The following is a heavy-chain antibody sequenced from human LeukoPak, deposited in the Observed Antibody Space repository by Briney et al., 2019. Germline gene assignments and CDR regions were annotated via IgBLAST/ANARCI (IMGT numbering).Heavy chain of an antibody. CDR1: GFTFDDYA. J-gene: IGHJ6*03. V-gene: IGHV3-9*01. CDR2: ISWNSGSI. CDR3: AKDKEHDFWSGYYLPDYYYYYMDV. Sequence: GRSLRLSCAASGFTFDDYAMHWVRQAPGKGLEWVSGISWNSGSIGYADSVKGRFTISRDNAKNSLYLQMNSLRAEDTALYYCAKDKEHDFWSGYYLPDYYYYYMDVWGKGTTVTVSS. D-gene: IGHD3-3*01.